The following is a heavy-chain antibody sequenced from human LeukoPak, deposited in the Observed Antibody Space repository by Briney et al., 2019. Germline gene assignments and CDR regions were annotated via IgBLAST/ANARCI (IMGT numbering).Heavy chain of an antibody. V-gene: IGHV4-61*02. CDR1: GGSISSGSYY. Sequence: SETLSLTCTVSGGSISSGSYYWSWIRQPAGKGLEWIGRIYTSGSTNYNPSLKSRVTISVDTSKNQFSLKLSSVTAADTAVYYCARGYGDYTAYFDYWGQGTLVTVSS. D-gene: IGHD4-17*01. CDR2: IYTSGST. J-gene: IGHJ4*02. CDR3: ARGYGDYTAYFDY.